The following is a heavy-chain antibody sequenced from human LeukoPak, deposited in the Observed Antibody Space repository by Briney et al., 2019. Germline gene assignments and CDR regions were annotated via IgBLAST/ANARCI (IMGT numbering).Heavy chain of an antibody. Sequence: RGSLRLSCAASGLTFSGYDIHWVRQAPGKGLEWVAVISYDGSNKYYADSVKGRFTISRDNSKNTLYLQMTSLRAEDTAVYYCARQGSGWTNWFDPWGQGTLVTVSS. V-gene: IGHV3-30*03. D-gene: IGHD6-19*01. CDR2: ISYDGSNK. J-gene: IGHJ5*02. CDR1: GLTFSGYD. CDR3: ARQGSGWTNWFDP.